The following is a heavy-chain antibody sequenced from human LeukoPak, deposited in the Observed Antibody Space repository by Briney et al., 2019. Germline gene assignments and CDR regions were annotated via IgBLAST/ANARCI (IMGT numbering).Heavy chain of an antibody. Sequence: GGSLRLSCAASGFTFSSYAMNWVRQAPGKGLEWVSVIYSGGSTYYADSVKGRLTISRDSSKNTLYLQMNSLRAEDTAVYYCARESYVDVVATIMDYWGQGTLVTVSS. D-gene: IGHD5-12*01. CDR2: IYSGGST. CDR3: ARESYVDVVATIMDY. V-gene: IGHV3-66*01. J-gene: IGHJ4*02. CDR1: GFTFSSYA.